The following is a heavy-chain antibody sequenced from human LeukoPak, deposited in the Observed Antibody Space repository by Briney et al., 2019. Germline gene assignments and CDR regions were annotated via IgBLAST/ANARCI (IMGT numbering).Heavy chain of an antibody. CDR3: ARDLGSGYDYYYYYYMDV. CDR1: GGSISSSSYY. Sequence: PSETLSLTCTVSGGSISSSSYYWGWIRQPPGKGLEWIGSIYYSGSTYYNPSLKSRVTISVDTSKNQFSLKLSSVTAADTAVYYCARDLGSGYDYYYYYYMDVWGKGTTVTISS. CDR2: IYYSGST. J-gene: IGHJ6*03. D-gene: IGHD5-12*01. V-gene: IGHV4-39*07.